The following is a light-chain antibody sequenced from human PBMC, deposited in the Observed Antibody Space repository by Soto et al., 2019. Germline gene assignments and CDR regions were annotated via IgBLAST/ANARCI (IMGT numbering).Light chain of an antibody. Sequence: QSVLTQPRSVSGSPGQSVTISCTGTISDVAGYNYVSWYQHHPGKAPKLLISDVTKRPSWVPDRFSGSKSGSTASLTISELQAEDEPDYYCSSYAGSNNLVFGGGTKLTVL. CDR2: DVT. CDR3: SSYAGSNNLV. CDR1: ISDVAGYNY. J-gene: IGLJ2*01. V-gene: IGLV2-11*01.